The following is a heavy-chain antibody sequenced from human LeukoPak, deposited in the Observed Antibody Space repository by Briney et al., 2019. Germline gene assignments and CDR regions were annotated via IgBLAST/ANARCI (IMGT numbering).Heavy chain of an antibody. CDR3: ASYFYDTNGDSVDAFDI. J-gene: IGHJ3*02. D-gene: IGHD2-8*01. Sequence: GGSLRLSCAASGFNFSTYSMNWVRQAPGKGPEWVSSISGGSNYIYYADSVQGRFTISRDNAKNSMFLQMNTLRAEDTAVYYCASYFYDTNGDSVDAFDIWGQGTMVTVSS. V-gene: IGHV3-21*01. CDR1: GFNFSTYS. CDR2: ISGGSNYI.